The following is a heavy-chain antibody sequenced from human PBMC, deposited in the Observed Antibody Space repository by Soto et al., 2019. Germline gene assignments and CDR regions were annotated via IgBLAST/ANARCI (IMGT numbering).Heavy chain of an antibody. D-gene: IGHD6-19*01. Sequence: SETLSLTCAVYGGSFSCYYWSWIRQPPGKGLELIGEINHSGSTNYNPSLKSRVTISVDTSKNQFSLKLSSVTAADTAVYYCARGAGAVAGTYSDYWGQGTLVTVSS. V-gene: IGHV4-34*01. CDR2: INHSGST. CDR3: ARGAGAVAGTYSDY. J-gene: IGHJ4*01. CDR1: GGSFSCYY.